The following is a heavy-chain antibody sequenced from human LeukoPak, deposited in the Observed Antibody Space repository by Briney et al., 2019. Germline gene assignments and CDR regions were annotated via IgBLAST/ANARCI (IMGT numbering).Heavy chain of an antibody. J-gene: IGHJ4*02. V-gene: IGHV3-11*04. CDR3: VRNGWTSVITSFDY. Sequence: PGGSLRLSCAASGFTFSDYYMSWIRQAPGKGLEWVSYISNSGTTIYYADSVKGRFTISRDNAKNSLYLQMNSLRAEDTAVYYCVRNGWTSVITSFDYWGQGTLVTVS. D-gene: IGHD2/OR15-2a*01. CDR2: ISNSGTTI. CDR1: GFTFSDYY.